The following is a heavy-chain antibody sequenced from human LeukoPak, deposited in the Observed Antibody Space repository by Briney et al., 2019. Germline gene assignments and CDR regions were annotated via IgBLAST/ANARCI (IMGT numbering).Heavy chain of an antibody. Sequence: MPGESLKTSFQGSGSRFTDYRSGWVRQMPGKGLEWIGIIYRGDSEIKYSPSFQGQVTFSADKSITTAYLQWSSLKASDTAMYYCARNHGDNSKCNYWGQGTLVTVTS. J-gene: IGHJ4*02. D-gene: IGHD4-23*01. V-gene: IGHV5-51*01. CDR1: GSRFTDYR. CDR2: IYRGDSEI. CDR3: ARNHGDNSKCNY.